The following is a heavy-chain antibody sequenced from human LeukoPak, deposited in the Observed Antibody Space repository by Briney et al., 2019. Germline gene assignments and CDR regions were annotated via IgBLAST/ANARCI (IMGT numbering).Heavy chain of an antibody. V-gene: IGHV4-59*01. CDR1: GGSISSYY. Sequence: SETLSLTCTVSGGSISSYYWSWIRQPPGKGLEWIGYIYYSGSTNYNPSLKSRVTISVDTSKNQFSLKLSSVTAADTAVYYCARDYYDSGFDIWGQGTMVTVSS. CDR3: ARDYYDSGFDI. D-gene: IGHD3-22*01. CDR2: IYYSGST. J-gene: IGHJ3*02.